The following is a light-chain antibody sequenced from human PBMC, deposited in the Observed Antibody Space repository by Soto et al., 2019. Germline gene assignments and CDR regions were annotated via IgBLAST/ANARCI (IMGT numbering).Light chain of an antibody. V-gene: IGKV3-15*01. CDR3: QQYNNWPLT. J-gene: IGKJ4*01. CDR2: SAS. CDR1: QSVNSD. Sequence: ETVMTQSPATLSASPGESATLSCRASQSVNSDLAWYQQIPGQAPRLLIYSASTGATGGPARFSGSGSGTEFTLTNSSLQSEDFAIYYFQQYNNWPLTFGGGTKVEI.